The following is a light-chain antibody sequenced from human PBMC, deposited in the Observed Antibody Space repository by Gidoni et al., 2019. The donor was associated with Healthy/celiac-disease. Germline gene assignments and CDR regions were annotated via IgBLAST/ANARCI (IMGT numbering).Light chain of an antibody. CDR2: DAS. V-gene: IGKV1-33*01. CDR3: QQYDNLPYT. J-gene: IGKJ2*01. CDR1: QDISNY. Sequence: DIQMTQSPSSLSASVGDRVTITCQASQDISNYLNWYQQKPGKAPKLLIYDASNLETGAPSRFSGSGSGTDFTFTISSLQPEDIATYYCQQYDNLPYTFGQGTKLEI.